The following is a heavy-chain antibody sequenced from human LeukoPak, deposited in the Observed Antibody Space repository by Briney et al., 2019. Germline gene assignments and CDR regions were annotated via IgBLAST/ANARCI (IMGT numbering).Heavy chain of an antibody. D-gene: IGHD3-10*01. CDR3: ARVLRNFDY. CDR2: IYYSGST. CDR1: GGSISSSSYY. V-gene: IGHV4-39*07. Sequence: SETLSLTCTVPGGSISSSSYYWGWIRQPPGKGLEWIGSIYYSGSTYYNPSLKSRVTISVDTSKNQFSLKLSSVTAADTAVYYCARVLRNFDYWGQGTLVTVSS. J-gene: IGHJ4*02.